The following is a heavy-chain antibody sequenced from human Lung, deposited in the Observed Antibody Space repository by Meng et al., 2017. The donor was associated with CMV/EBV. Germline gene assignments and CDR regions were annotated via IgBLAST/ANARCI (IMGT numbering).Heavy chain of an antibody. Sequence: GASMKISCAASGFTFSAYAMNWVRQAPGKGLEWVSSISTTSSYIYYADSVKGRLTISRDNAKNSLYLQMNSLRAEDTAVYYCARSWDGMDVWGQGTTVTVSS. J-gene: IGHJ6*02. CDR2: ISTTSSYI. V-gene: IGHV3-21*06. CDR3: ARSWDGMDV. CDR1: GFTFSAYA.